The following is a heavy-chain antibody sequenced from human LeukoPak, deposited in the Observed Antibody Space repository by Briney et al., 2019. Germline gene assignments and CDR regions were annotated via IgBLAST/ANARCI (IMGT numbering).Heavy chain of an antibody. D-gene: IGHD3/OR15-3a*01. V-gene: IGHV3-30*18. CDR1: GFTFSSYG. CDR2: ISYDGSNK. J-gene: IGHJ4*02. CDR3: AKDPDFSADY. Sequence: GGSLRLSCAASGFTFSSYGMHWVRQAPGKGLEWVAVISYDGSNKYYADSVKGRFTISRGNSKNTLYLQMNSLRAEDTAVYYCAKDPDFSADYWGQGTLVTVSS.